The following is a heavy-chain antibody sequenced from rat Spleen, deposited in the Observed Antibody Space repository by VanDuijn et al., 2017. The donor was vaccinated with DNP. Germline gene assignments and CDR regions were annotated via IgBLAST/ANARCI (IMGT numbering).Heavy chain of an antibody. CDR1: GFTFSDYN. J-gene: IGHJ2*01. V-gene: IGHV5-7*01. CDR3: ARHAYPGHSYFDY. CDR2: LGYAGSNT. Sequence: EVQLVESGGGLVQPGRSLKLSCEASGFTFSDYNMAWVRQTPKKGLEWVATLGYAGSNTYYRDSVKGRFTISRDHARNTLFLQVDSLRSEDTATYYCARHAYPGHSYFDYWGQGVMVTVSS. D-gene: IGHD1-4*01.